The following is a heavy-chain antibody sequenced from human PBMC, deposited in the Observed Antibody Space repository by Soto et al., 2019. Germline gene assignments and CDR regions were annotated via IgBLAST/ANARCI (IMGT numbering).Heavy chain of an antibody. CDR2: INHSGST. V-gene: IGHV4-59*12. D-gene: IGHD2-2*01. CDR1: GGSISSYY. J-gene: IGHJ6*03. Sequence: PSETLSLTCTVSGGSISSYYWSWIRQPPGKGLEWIGYINHSGSTNYNPSLKSRVTISVDTSKNQFSLKLSSVTAADTAVYYCARERRYCSSTSCRQPYYYYYMDVWGKGTTVTVSS. CDR3: ARERRYCSSTSCRQPYYYYYMDV.